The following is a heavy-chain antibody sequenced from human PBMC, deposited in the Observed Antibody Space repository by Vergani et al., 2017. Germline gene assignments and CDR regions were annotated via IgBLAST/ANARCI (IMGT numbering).Heavy chain of an antibody. D-gene: IGHD3-16*01. CDR2: INPNSGGI. CDR1: GYTFTGYY. J-gene: IGHJ4*02. V-gene: IGHV1-2*02. CDR3: ATGADYRDIVFDY. Sequence: QVQLVQSGAEAKKPGASVKVSCKASGYTFTGYYMHWVRQAPGQGLEWMGWINPNSGGINYAQKFQGRVTMTRDTSISTAYMELSRLRSDDTAVYYCATGADYRDIVFDYWGQGTLVTVSS.